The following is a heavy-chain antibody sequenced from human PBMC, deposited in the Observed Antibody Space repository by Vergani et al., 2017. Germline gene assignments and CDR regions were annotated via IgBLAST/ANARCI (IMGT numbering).Heavy chain of an antibody. D-gene: IGHD2/OR15-2a*01. CDR3: ASVALSNSEVTPTSFDV. Sequence: QVQLVQSGAEVKKPGASVKVSCKASGYTFTSYGISWVRQAPGQGLEWMGWISAYNGNTNYAQKLQDRVTMTADTSTNTAYMELRSLRSDDTAVYFCASVALSNSEVTPTSFDVWGQGTRVTVSS. V-gene: IGHV1-18*01. J-gene: IGHJ3*01. CDR2: ISAYNGNT. CDR1: GYTFTSYG.